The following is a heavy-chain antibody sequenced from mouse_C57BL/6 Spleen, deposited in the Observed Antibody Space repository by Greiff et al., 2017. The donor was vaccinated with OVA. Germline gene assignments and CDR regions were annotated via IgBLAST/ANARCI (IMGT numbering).Heavy chain of an antibody. V-gene: IGHV1-64*01. D-gene: IGHD2-12*01. CDR1: GYTFTSYW. J-gene: IGHJ2*01. CDR3: ARRDDEGFDY. CDR2: IHPNSGST. Sequence: QVQLQQPGAELVKPGASVKLSCKASGYTFTSYWMHWVKQRPGQGLEWIGMIHPNSGSTNYNEKFKSKATLTIDKSSSTAYMQLSSLTSEDSAVYYCARRDDEGFDYWGQGTTLTVSS.